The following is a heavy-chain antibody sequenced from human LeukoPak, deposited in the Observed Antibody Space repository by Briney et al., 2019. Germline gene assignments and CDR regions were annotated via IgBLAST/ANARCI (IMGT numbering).Heavy chain of an antibody. J-gene: IGHJ4*02. V-gene: IGHV4-59*01. CDR2: IHYSGNT. CDR3: TRFYDRSGPHFDY. Sequence: PSETLSLTCTVSGASISSYFWSWIRQPPGKGLEWIGDIHYSGNTNYNPSLKSRVTISVDMSKNQFSLKLTSVTAADTAVYYCTRFYDRSGPHFDYWGQGTLVTVSS. D-gene: IGHD3-22*01. CDR1: GASISSYF.